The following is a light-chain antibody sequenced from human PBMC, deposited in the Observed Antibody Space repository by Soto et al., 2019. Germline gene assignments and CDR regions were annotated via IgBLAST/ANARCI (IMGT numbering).Light chain of an antibody. CDR3: XQXXTWPPLT. CDR1: QSVRRN. J-gene: IGKJ4*01. CDR2: GAS. V-gene: IGKV3-15*01. Sequence: EIVMTQSPVTLSVSPGERVTLSCRASQSVRRNLAWYQHKPGQAPRLLIYGASTRATGLPARFSGSGSGTEFTLTISSLQSEDFAVYYCXQXXTWPPLTFXGGTKVEIK.